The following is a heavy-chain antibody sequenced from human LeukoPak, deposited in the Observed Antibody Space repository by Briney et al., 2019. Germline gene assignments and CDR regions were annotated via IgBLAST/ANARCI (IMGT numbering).Heavy chain of an antibody. CDR1: GYSISSGYY. CDR2: IYHSGST. J-gene: IGHJ4*02. D-gene: IGHD6-25*01. CDR3: ARDLASRAADPGDY. V-gene: IGHV4-38-2*02. Sequence: KTSETLSLTCTVSGYSISSGYYWGWIRQPPGQGLEWIGSIYHSGSTYYNPSLKSRVTISVDTSKNQFSLKLSSVTAADTAVYYCARDLASRAADPGDYWGQGTLVTVSS.